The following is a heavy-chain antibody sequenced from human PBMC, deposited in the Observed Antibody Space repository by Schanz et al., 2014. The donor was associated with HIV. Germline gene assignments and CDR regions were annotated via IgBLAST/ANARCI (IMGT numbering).Heavy chain of an antibody. CDR2: ISSTSTYR. J-gene: IGHJ4*02. CDR1: GFTFRDSV. D-gene: IGHD3-10*01. CDR3: VKRGSEASSNTWFADS. Sequence: VQLVESGGGLVKPGGSLRLSCAASGFTFRDSVVSWVRQAPGKGLEWIASISSTSTYRFYAGSVKGRFTISRDNSEDTLYLQMNSLGVDDSAIYYCVKRGSEASSNTWFADSWGQGTLVTVSS. V-gene: IGHV3-23*04.